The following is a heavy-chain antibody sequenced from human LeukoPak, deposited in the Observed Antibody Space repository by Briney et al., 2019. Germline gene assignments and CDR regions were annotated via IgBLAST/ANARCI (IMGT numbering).Heavy chain of an antibody. D-gene: IGHD6-19*01. CDR1: GFTFGGYS. CDR2: ISSSSSTI. CDR3: ARGGRKAVAGTPNWFDP. V-gene: IGHV3-48*01. Sequence: GGSLRLSCAASGFTFGGYSMNWVRQAPGKGLEWVSYISSSSSTIYYADSVKGRFTISRDNAKNSLYLQMNSLRAEDTAVYYCARGGRKAVAGTPNWFDPWGQGTLVTVSS. J-gene: IGHJ5*02.